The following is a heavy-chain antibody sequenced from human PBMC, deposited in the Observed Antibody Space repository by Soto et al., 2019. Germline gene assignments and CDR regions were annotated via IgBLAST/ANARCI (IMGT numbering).Heavy chain of an antibody. V-gene: IGHV4-39*01. D-gene: IGHD3-3*02. Sequence: SETLSLPCPVSCDSIISSDFYWGWGRQPPGKGREWIGSIFYLGSSYYNPSLKSRVTMAVDTSKNQFSLRLRSVTAADTALYFCARLSLALRKNNWFDPWGQVIMVTVS. CDR3: ARLSLALRKNNWFDP. CDR1: CDSIISSDFY. CDR2: IFYLGSS. J-gene: IGHJ5*02.